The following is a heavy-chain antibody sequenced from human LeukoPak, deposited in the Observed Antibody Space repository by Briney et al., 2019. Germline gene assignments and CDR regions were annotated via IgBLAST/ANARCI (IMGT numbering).Heavy chain of an antibody. J-gene: IGHJ3*01. CDR1: GFIFNTYS. D-gene: IGHD4-23*01. CDR2: ISSSGTTI. V-gene: IGHV3-48*01. Sequence: GGSLRLSCAASGFIFNTYSMNWARQAPGKGLEWVSHISSSGTTIYYADSVKGRFTISRDNAKTSLYLQMNGLRAEDTAVYYCAIHDYRSNSDAFDVWGQGTMVTVSS. CDR3: AIHDYRSNSDAFDV.